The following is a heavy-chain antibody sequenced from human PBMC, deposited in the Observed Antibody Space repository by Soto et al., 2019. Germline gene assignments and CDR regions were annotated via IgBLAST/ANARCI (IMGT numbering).Heavy chain of an antibody. D-gene: IGHD2-15*01. CDR2: ISYDGSNK. V-gene: IGHV3-30*18. CDR1: GFTFSSYG. J-gene: IGHJ4*02. Sequence: QVRLVESGGGVVQPGRSLRLSCAASGFTFSSYGMHWVRQAPGKGLEWVAVISYDGSNKNYADSVKGRLTISRDNSKNTLYRQMNRLRAEDTAVYYCAKETYSGPLAYWGQGTLVTVSS. CDR3: AKETYSGPLAY.